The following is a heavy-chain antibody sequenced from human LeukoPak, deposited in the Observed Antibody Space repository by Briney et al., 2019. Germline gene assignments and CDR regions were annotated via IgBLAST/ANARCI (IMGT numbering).Heavy chain of an antibody. V-gene: IGHV3-21*01. CDR3: ARDPYTGSMFDY. J-gene: IGHJ4*01. CDR2: IGHVAGDI. CDR1: GFTFKSVS. D-gene: IGHD1-1*01. Sequence: KPGGSLRLSCVATGFTFKSVSMSWVRQAPGKGLEWVAFIGHVAGDIFYADSVKGRFTISRGDANDSVYLQMNSLRVDDTAVYFCARDPYTGSMFDYWGHGTLVTVSS.